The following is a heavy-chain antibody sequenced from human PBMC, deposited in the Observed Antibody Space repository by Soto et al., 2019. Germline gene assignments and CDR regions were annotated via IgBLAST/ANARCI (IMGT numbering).Heavy chain of an antibody. V-gene: IGHV3-21*01. D-gene: IGHD3-22*01. J-gene: IGHJ4*02. CDR3: ARAPYYYDSSGYWAY. CDR2: ISSSSSYI. CDR1: GFTFSSYS. Sequence: EVQLVESGGGLVKPGGSLRLSFAASGFTFSSYSMNWVRQAPGKGLEWVSSISSSSSYIYYADSVKGRFTISRDNAKNSLYLQMNSLRAEDTAVYYCARAPYYYDSSGYWAYWGQGTLVTVSS.